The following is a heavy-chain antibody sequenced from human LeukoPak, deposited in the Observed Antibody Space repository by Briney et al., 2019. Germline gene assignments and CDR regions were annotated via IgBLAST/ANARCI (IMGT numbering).Heavy chain of an antibody. D-gene: IGHD6-13*01. Sequence: GGSLRLSCAASGFTFSSYAMSWVRQAPGRGLEWVSAISGSGGSTYYAHSVKGRFTISRDNSKNTLYLQMTSLRAEDTAVYYCAKVHSSWPYYYHYGMDVWGQGTTVTVSS. CDR3: AKVHSSWPYYYHYGMDV. CDR1: GFTFSSYA. CDR2: ISGSGGST. J-gene: IGHJ6*02. V-gene: IGHV3-23*01.